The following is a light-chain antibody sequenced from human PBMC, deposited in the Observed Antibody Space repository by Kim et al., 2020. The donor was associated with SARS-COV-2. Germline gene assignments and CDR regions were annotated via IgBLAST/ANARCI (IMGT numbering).Light chain of an antibody. CDR1: ALPKQY. V-gene: IGLV3-25*03. J-gene: IGLJ3*02. CDR2: KDS. Sequence: SYELTQPPSVSVSPGQTARITCSGDALPKQYAYWYQQKPGQAPVLVIYKDSERPSGIPERFSGSSSGTTVTLTISGVQAEDEADYYCQSADSSGYPKVFGGGTQLTVL. CDR3: QSADSSGYPKV.